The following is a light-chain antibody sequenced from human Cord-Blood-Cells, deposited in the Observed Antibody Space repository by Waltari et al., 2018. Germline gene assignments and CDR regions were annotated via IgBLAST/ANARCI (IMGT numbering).Light chain of an antibody. CDR1: SSDVGGYNY. V-gene: IGLV2-11*01. CDR2: DVS. Sequence: VTISCTGTSSDVGGYNYVSWYQQHPGKAPKLMIYDVSKRPSGVPDRFSGSKSGNTASLTISGLQAEDEADYYCCSYAGSYTFFYVFGTGTKVTVL. CDR3: CSYAGSYTFFYV. J-gene: IGLJ1*01.